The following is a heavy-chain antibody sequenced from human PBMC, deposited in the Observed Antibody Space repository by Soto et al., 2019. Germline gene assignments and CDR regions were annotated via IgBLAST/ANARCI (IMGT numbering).Heavy chain of an antibody. CDR1: GFTFSLYT. D-gene: IGHD5-18*01. Sequence: PGGSLRLSCTASGFTFSLYTINWVRQAPGKGLEWVSSISSRSSYIYYADSVKGRFTISRDNAKNSLSLQMNSLRAEDTAVYYCARDVDTALSMGFDYWGQGTVVTVSS. V-gene: IGHV3-21*01. CDR3: ARDVDTALSMGFDY. CDR2: ISSRSSYI. J-gene: IGHJ4*02.